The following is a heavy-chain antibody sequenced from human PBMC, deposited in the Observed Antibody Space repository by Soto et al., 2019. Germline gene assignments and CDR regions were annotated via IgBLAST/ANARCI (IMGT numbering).Heavy chain of an antibody. D-gene: IGHD5-12*01. CDR2: IWYDGSNK. Sequence: HPGGSLRLSCAASGFTFSSYGMHWVRQAPGKGLEWVAVIWYDGSNKYYADSVKGRFTISRDNSKNTLYLQMNSLRAEDTAVYYCARGEMATGRVRRPGTPQNWGQGTLVTVSS. CDR3: ARGEMATGRVRRPGTPQN. J-gene: IGHJ4*02. CDR1: GFTFSSYG. V-gene: IGHV3-33*01.